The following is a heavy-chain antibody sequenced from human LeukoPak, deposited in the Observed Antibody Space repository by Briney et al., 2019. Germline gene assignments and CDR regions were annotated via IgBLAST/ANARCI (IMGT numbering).Heavy chain of an antibody. CDR1: GYTFTSYY. D-gene: IGHD3-16*02. CDR2: INPSGGST. CDR3: ARDRGMITFGGVIVMNQFDY. Sequence: ASVKVSCKASGYTFTSYYMHWVRQAPGQGLEWMGIINPSGGSTSYAQKFQGRVTMTRDTSTSTVYMELSSLRSEDTAVYYCARDRGMITFGGVIVMNQFDYWGQGTLVTVSS. V-gene: IGHV1-46*01. J-gene: IGHJ4*02.